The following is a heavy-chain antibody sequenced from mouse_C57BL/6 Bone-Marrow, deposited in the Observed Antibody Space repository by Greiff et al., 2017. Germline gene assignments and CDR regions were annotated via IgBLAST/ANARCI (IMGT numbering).Heavy chain of an antibody. D-gene: IGHD2-1*01. Sequence: VQLQQSGAELVKPGASVKMSCKASGYTFTTYPIEWMKQNHGQSLEWIGNFHPYNDDTKYNEKFKGKATLTVEKSSSTVYLELSRFTPDDSAVYYGARGGNYGGYYFDYWGQGTTLTVSS. CDR2: FHPYNDDT. V-gene: IGHV1-47*01. CDR3: ARGGNYGGYYFDY. J-gene: IGHJ2*01. CDR1: GYTFTTYP.